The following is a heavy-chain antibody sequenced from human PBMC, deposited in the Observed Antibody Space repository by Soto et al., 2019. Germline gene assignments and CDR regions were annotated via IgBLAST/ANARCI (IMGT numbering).Heavy chain of an antibody. CDR1: CGSFSGYY. V-gene: IGHV4-34*01. J-gene: IGHJ4*02. CDR2: INHSGST. Sequence: PSETLSLTCAVDCGSFSGYYWSWIRQPPGKGLEWIGEINHSGSTNYNPSLKSRVTISVDTSKNQFSLKLTSVTAADTAVYYCARDKITGLFDYWGQGTLVTVSS. D-gene: IGHD2-8*02. CDR3: ARDKITGLFDY.